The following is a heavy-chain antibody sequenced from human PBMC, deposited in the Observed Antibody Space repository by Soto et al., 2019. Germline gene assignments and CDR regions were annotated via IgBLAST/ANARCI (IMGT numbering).Heavy chain of an antibody. CDR1: GYTFTSYG. Sequence: QVQLVQSGAEVKKPGASVKVSCKASGYTFTSYGISWVRPAPGQGLEWMGWVRPYNGNTTYVQKLQGRVTMTTDTSTSTAYMELRSLRSDDSAVYSCALDLPPQDYWGQGTLVTVSS. CDR3: ALDLPPQDY. J-gene: IGHJ4*02. V-gene: IGHV1-18*01. CDR2: VRPYNGNT.